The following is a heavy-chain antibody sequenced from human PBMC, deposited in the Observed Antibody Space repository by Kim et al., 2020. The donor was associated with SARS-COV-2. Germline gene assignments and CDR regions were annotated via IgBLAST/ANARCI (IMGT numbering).Heavy chain of an antibody. CDR2: INAGNGNT. CDR3: ARETGANTIFGVVIIGGWFDP. CDR1: GYTFTSYA. Sequence: ASVKVSCKASGYTFTSYAMHWVRQAPGQRLEWMGWINAGNGNTKYSQKFQGRVTITRDTSASTAYMELSSLRSEDTAVYYCARETGANTIFGVVIIGGWFDPWGQGTLVTVSS. J-gene: IGHJ5*02. V-gene: IGHV1-3*01. D-gene: IGHD3-3*01.